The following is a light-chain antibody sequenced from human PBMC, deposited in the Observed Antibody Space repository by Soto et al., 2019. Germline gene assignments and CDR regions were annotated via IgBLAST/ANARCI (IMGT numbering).Light chain of an antibody. CDR1: QSISSW. Sequence: IHMTQSPSTLSASVGNRVTITCRASQSISSWLAWYQQKPGKAPTLLIYAASSLQSGVPARFSGSGYGTEFNLTISSLQSEDFAVYYCQQYNNWPLTFGQGTRLEIK. CDR3: QQYNNWPLT. V-gene: IGKV1-5*01. J-gene: IGKJ5*01. CDR2: AAS.